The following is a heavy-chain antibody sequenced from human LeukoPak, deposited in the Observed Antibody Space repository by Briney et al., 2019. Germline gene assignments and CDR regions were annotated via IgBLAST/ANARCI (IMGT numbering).Heavy chain of an antibody. D-gene: IGHD3/OR15-3a*01. V-gene: IGHV1-69*04. J-gene: IGHJ4*02. CDR3: VISPPRDF. CDR1: GGTFISYA. CDR2: IIPILGIA. Sequence: SVKVSCKASGGTFISYAISWVRQAPGQGREWMGRIIPILGIANYAQKFQGRVTITADKSTSTAYMELSSLRSEDTAVYYCVISPPRDFWGQGTLVTVSS.